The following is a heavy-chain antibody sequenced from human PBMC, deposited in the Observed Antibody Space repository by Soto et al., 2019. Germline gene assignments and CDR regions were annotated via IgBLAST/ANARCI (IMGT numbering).Heavy chain of an antibody. CDR3: AKDWGTTLTTNWFDP. J-gene: IGHJ5*02. CDR1: GFTFSTYA. V-gene: IGHV3-23*01. CDR2: IRGSGGST. Sequence: GGSLRLSCAASGFTFSTYAMSWVRQAPGKGPEWVSTIRGSGGSTHYPDSAKGRFTISRDNSKNTLYLQMNSLRAEDTAVYYCAKDWGTTLTTNWFDPWGQGTLVTVSS. D-gene: IGHD4-17*01.